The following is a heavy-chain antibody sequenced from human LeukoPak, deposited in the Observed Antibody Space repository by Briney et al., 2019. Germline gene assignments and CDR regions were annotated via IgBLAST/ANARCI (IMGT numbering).Heavy chain of an antibody. Sequence: GGSLRLSCAASGFTFSSYAMSWVRQAPGKGLEWVSAISGSGGSTYYADSVKGRFTISRDNSKNTLYLQMNSLRAEDTAVYYCAKDERYDILTGYYSHWGQGTLVTVSS. CDR2: ISGSGGST. J-gene: IGHJ4*02. D-gene: IGHD3-9*01. CDR3: AKDERYDILTGYYSH. V-gene: IGHV3-23*01. CDR1: GFTFSSYA.